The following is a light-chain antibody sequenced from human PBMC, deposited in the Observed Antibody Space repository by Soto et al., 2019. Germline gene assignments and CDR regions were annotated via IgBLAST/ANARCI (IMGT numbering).Light chain of an antibody. CDR2: EVS. CDR1: SSDVGGYNY. CDR3: SSYAGSNKRV. V-gene: IGLV2-8*01. J-gene: IGLJ1*01. Sequence: QSALTQPPSASGSPGQSVTICCTGTSSDVGGYNYVSWYQQHPGKAPKLMIYEVSKRPSGVPDRFSGSKSGNTASLTVSGLQAEDEADYYCSSYAGSNKRVFGTGTKLTVL.